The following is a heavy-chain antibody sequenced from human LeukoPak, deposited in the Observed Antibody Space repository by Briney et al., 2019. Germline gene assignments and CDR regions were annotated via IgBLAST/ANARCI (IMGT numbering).Heavy chain of an antibody. D-gene: IGHD6-13*01. V-gene: IGHV3-23*01. J-gene: IGHJ4*02. Sequence: GGPLRLSCAASGFTFSSYAMSWVRQAPGTGLEWVSAITDSGVSTYYADSVKGRFTISRDNSKNTLHLQMNTLRAEDTAVYYCASRIATAGSVDYWGQGTLVTVSS. CDR3: ASRIATAGSVDY. CDR2: ITDSGVST. CDR1: GFTFSSYA.